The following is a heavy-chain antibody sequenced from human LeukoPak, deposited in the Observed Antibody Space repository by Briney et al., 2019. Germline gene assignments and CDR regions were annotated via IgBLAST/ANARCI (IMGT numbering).Heavy chain of an antibody. V-gene: IGHV4-59*01. D-gene: IGHD6-13*01. J-gene: IGHJ6*03. CDR2: IDHTGST. CDR1: GDSISMYY. Sequence: SETLSLTCSVSGDSISMYYWNWIRQPPGKGLEWIGYIDHTGSTNYNPSLNSRVTISRDTSTNHFSLKLSSVTAADTAVYFCARGRVSSSSWQSVYYYYLYMDVWGKGSTVTVSS. CDR3: ARGRVSSSSWQSVYYYYLYMDV.